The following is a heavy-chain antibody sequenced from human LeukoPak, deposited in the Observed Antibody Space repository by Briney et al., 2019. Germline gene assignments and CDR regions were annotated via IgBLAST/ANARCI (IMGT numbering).Heavy chain of an antibody. CDR2: FDPEDGET. CDR1: GYTLTELS. CDR3: ATDQGVGATNYYYYGMDV. V-gene: IGHV1-24*01. Sequence: ASVKVSCKVSGYTLTELSMHWVRQAPGKGLEWMGDFDPEDGETIYAQKFQGRVTMTEDTSTDTAYMELSSLRSEDTAVYYCATDQGVGATNYYYYGMDVWGQGTTVTVSS. J-gene: IGHJ6*02. D-gene: IGHD1-26*01.